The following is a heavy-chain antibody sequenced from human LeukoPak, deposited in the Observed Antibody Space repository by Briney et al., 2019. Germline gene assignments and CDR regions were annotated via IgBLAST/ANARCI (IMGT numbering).Heavy chain of an antibody. Sequence: PSETLSLTCTVSGDSISTSTYYWSWIRQPPGKGLEWIGEINHSGSTNYNPSLKSRVTISVDTSKNQFSLKLSSVTATDTAVYYCARNFDFWSGSHAFNWFDPWGQGTLVTVSS. CDR1: GDSISTSTYY. V-gene: IGHV4-39*07. D-gene: IGHD3-3*01. CDR2: INHSGST. CDR3: ARNFDFWSGSHAFNWFDP. J-gene: IGHJ5*02.